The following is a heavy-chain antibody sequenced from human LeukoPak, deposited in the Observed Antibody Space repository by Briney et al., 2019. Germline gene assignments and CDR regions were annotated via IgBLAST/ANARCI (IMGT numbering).Heavy chain of an antibody. CDR2: IYYSGST. J-gene: IGHJ5*02. CDR1: GDSISSNSYY. CDR3: VRRHLRGSGYTNWFDP. V-gene: IGHV4-39*07. Sequence: SETLSLTCTVSGDSISSNSYYWGWIRQPPGKGLEWIGSIYYSGSTYYNPSLKSRVTMSVDTSKNQFSLKLSSVTAADTAVYYCVRRHLRGSGYTNWFDPWGQGTLVTVSS. D-gene: IGHD3-22*01.